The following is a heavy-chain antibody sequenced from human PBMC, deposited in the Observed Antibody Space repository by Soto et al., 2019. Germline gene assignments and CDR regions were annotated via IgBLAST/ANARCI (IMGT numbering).Heavy chain of an antibody. V-gene: IGHV1-58*01. Sequence: SVKVSCKASGFTFTSSAVQWVRQARGQRLEWIGWIVVGSGNTNYAQKFQERVTITRDMSTSTAYVELSSLRSEDTAVYYCAADRSGGSYSRAAFDYWGQGTLVTVSS. CDR2: IVVGSGNT. J-gene: IGHJ4*02. D-gene: IGHD1-26*01. CDR1: GFTFTSSA. CDR3: AADRSGGSYSRAAFDY.